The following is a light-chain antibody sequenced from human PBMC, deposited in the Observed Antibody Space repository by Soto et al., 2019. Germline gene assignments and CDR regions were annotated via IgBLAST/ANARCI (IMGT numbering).Light chain of an antibody. V-gene: IGLV2-8*01. CDR3: SSYGGYNNVV. CDR1: SSDVGGYNY. J-gene: IGLJ1*01. CDR2: EVN. Sequence: QTVLTQAPSASWSPGQTVTVSCTGTSSDVGGYNYVSWFQQHPGKAPKLIIHEVNQRPSGVPDRFSGSKSGNTASLTVSGLQAEDEGTYYCSSYGGYNNVVFGTGTKVTVL.